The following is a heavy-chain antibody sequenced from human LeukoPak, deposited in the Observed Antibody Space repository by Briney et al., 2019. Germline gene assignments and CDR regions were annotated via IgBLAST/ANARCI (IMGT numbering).Heavy chain of an antibody. Sequence: SGGSLRLSCAASGFTFSSYWMSWVRQAPGKGLEWVANIKQDGSEKYYVDSVKGRFTISRDNAKNSLYLQMYSLRAEDTAVYYCARPSSSSGYYYYYYGMDVWGQGTTVTVSS. V-gene: IGHV3-7*01. CDR3: ARPSSSSGYYYYYYGMDV. J-gene: IGHJ6*02. D-gene: IGHD6-6*01. CDR1: GFTFSSYW. CDR2: IKQDGSEK.